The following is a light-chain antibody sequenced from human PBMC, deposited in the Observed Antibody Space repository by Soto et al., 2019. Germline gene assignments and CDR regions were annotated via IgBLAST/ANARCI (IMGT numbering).Light chain of an antibody. CDR2: EVD. V-gene: IGLV2-8*01. CDR1: SDDIGTYNY. CDR3: SSFVHKNNLL. J-gene: IGLJ2*01. Sequence: QSVLTQPPSASGSPGQSVTISCTGTSDDIGTYNYVSWFQQHSGNAPKLIIYEVDKRPSGVPNRFSGSKSGNTASLTISGLQAEDEADYYCSSFVHKNNLLFGGGTKVTAL.